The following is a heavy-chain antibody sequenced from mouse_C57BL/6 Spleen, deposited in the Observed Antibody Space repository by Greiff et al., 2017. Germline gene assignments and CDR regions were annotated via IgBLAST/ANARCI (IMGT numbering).Heavy chain of an antibody. Sequence: QVQLQQSGPELVKPGASVKISCKASGYAFSSSWMNWVKQRPGKGLEWIGRIYPGDGDTNYNGKFKGKATLTADKSSSTAYMQLSSLTSEDSAVYFCAQRTEDSNCYWYLDVWGTGTTVTVSS. D-gene: IGHD2-5*01. CDR2: IYPGDGDT. CDR3: AQRTEDSNCYWYLDV. CDR1: GYAFSSSW. V-gene: IGHV1-82*01. J-gene: IGHJ1*03.